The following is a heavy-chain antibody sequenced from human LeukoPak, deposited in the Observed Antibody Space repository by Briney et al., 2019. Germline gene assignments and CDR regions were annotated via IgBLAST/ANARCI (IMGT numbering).Heavy chain of an antibody. CDR1: GGSISRGDYY. CDR2: IYYSGST. V-gene: IGHV4-30-4*01. Sequence: PSETLSLTCTVSGGSISRGDYYWSWIRQPPGKGLEWIGYIYYSGSTYYNPSLKSRVTISVDTSKNQFSLKLSSVTAADTAVYYCARDLLNEGNHLDYWGQGTLVTVSS. D-gene: IGHD4-23*01. CDR3: ARDLLNEGNHLDY. J-gene: IGHJ4*02.